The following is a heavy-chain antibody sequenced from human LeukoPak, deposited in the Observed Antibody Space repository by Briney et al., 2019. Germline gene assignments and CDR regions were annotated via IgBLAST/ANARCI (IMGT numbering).Heavy chain of an antibody. Sequence: PGGSLRLSCVGSAFTFSNYWMSWVRQAPGKGLEWVANIQQEGSQKYYVDSVKGRFTISRDNAKNSLYLQMNSLRAEDTAVYYCARTLRYFDWLPDYWGQGTLVTVSS. D-gene: IGHD3-9*01. CDR1: AFTFSNYW. J-gene: IGHJ4*02. CDR3: ARTLRYFDWLPDY. V-gene: IGHV3-7*01. CDR2: IQQEGSQK.